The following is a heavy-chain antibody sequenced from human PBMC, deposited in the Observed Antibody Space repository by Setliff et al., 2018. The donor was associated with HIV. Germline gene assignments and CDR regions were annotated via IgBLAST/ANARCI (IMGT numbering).Heavy chain of an antibody. CDR2: ISAYNGNT. D-gene: IGHD3-22*01. CDR3: ARGLYYYDSSGYYLPAAFDI. V-gene: IGHV1-18*01. J-gene: IGHJ3*02. Sequence: ASVKVSCKASGDTSSTYAINWVRQAPGQGLEWMGWISAYNGNTNYAQKLQGRVTMTTDTSTSTAYMELRSLRSDDTAVYYCARGLYYYDSSGYYLPAAFDIWGQGTMVTVSS. CDR1: GDTSSTYA.